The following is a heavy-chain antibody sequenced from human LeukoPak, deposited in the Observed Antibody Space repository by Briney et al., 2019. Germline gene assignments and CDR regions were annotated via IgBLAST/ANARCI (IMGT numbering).Heavy chain of an antibody. V-gene: IGHV3-23*01. Sequence: GGSLRLSCAASGFTFSSYAMSWVRQAPGKGLEWVSGISGSGGSTYYADSVKGRFTISRDNSKNTLYLQMNSLRAEDTAVYYCAKDRIVIVVGIGGPALRWKNAFDIWGQGTVVTVSS. CDR3: AKDRIVIVVGIGGPALRWKNAFDI. CDR2: ISGSGGST. CDR1: GFTFSSYA. J-gene: IGHJ3*02. D-gene: IGHD2-15*01.